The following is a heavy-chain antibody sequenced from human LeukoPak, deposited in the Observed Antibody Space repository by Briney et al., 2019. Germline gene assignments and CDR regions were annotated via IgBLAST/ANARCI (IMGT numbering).Heavy chain of an antibody. V-gene: IGHV3-7*01. CDR3: ARVPPMYSSSWYAPYYYYMDV. D-gene: IGHD6-13*01. J-gene: IGHJ6*03. Sequence: GGSLRLSYAASGFTFSSYWMSWVRQAPGKGLEWVANIKQDGSEKYYVDSVKGRFTISRDNAKNSLYLQMNSLRAEDTAVYYCARVPPMYSSSWYAPYYYYMDVWGKGTTVTVSS. CDR1: GFTFSSYW. CDR2: IKQDGSEK.